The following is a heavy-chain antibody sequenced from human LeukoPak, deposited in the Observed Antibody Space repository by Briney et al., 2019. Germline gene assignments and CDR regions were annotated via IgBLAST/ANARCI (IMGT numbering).Heavy chain of an antibody. Sequence: GRSLRPSCAASGFTFSSYAMHWVRQAPGKGLEWVAVISYDGSNKYYADSVKGRFTISRDNSKNTLYLQMNSLRAEDTAVYYCARVWSLYYFDYWGQGTLVTVSS. CDR3: ARVWSLYYFDY. D-gene: IGHD1-26*01. J-gene: IGHJ4*02. CDR1: GFTFSSYA. V-gene: IGHV3-30*14. CDR2: ISYDGSNK.